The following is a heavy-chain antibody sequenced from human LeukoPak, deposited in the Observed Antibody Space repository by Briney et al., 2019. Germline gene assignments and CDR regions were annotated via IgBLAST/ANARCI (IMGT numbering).Heavy chain of an antibody. D-gene: IGHD3-22*01. CDR2: MSWDSESI. J-gene: IGHJ4*02. V-gene: IGHV3-9*01. CDR1: GFTFDDYG. CDR3: AKGDSTGYYYAVFDY. Sequence: GGSLRLSCAASGFTFDDYGMHWVRLVPGKGLEWVAGMSWDSESIGYADSVKGRFTISRDNAKNSLYLQMSSLRNEDTALYYCAKGDSTGYYYAVFDYWGQGTLVTVSS.